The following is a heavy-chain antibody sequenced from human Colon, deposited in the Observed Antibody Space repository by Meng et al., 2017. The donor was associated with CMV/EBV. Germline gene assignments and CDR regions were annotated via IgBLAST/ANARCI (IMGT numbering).Heavy chain of an antibody. CDR1: GYTFTNYY. CDR2: ISCNSGDT. J-gene: IGHJ4*02. CDR3: SRDGPWGYGGSDY. V-gene: IGHV1-46*01. Sequence: HLVQCGCMWTKPVASWKVSCKASGYTFTNYYFHWVRQAPGQGLEWMGVISCNSGDTAYAQKFQGRFTMTRDTSTRTAYMELSSLRSEDTAVYYCSRDGPWGYGGSDYWGQGTLVTVSS. D-gene: IGHD7-27*01.